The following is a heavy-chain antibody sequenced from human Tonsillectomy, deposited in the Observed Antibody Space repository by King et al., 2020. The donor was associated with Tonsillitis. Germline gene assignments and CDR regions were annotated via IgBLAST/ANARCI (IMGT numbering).Heavy chain of an antibody. V-gene: IGHV3-21*01. J-gene: IGHJ6*02. CDR2: ISSSSSYI. Sequence: QLVQSGGGLVKPGGSLRLSCAASGFTFSSYSMNWVRQAPGKGLEWVSSISSSSSYIYYADSVKGRFTISRDNAKNSLYLQTNSLRAEDTAVYYCARGGDYGDYYYGMDVWGQGTTVTVSS. D-gene: IGHD4-17*01. CDR3: ARGGDYGDYYYGMDV. CDR1: GFTFSSYS.